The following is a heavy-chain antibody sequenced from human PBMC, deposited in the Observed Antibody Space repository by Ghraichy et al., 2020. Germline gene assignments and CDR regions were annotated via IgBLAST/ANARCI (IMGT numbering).Heavy chain of an antibody. Sequence: LSLTCAASGFTFSSYEMNWVRQAPGKGLEWVSYISTSGSTIYYADSVRGRFTISRDNAKNSLYLQVNSLRAEDTAVYFCARVGAAPTRGYYFDSWGQGTLVTVSS. CDR3: ARVGAAPTRGYYFDS. V-gene: IGHV3-48*03. J-gene: IGHJ4*02. CDR2: ISTSGSTI. D-gene: IGHD3-16*01. CDR1: GFTFSSYE.